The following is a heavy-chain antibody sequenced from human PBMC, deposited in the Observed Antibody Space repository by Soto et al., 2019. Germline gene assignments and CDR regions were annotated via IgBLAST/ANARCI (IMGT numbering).Heavy chain of an antibody. CDR1: GFTFSDYY. D-gene: IGHD1-26*01. CDR2: ISRSGSTI. Sequence: GGSLRLSCAASGFTFSDYYMSWIRQAPGKGLEWVSYISRSGSTIYYADSVKGRFTISRDSAKNSLYLQMNSLRADDTAVYYCARDWGGGSYAYWGQGTLVTVSS. V-gene: IGHV3-11*01. J-gene: IGHJ4*02. CDR3: ARDWGGGSYAY.